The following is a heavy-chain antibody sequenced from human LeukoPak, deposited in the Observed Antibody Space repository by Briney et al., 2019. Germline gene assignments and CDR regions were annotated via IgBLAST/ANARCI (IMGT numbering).Heavy chain of an antibody. V-gene: IGHV4-4*07. D-gene: IGHD4-17*01. Sequence: SETLSLTCTVSGGSISSYYWSWIRQPAGKGLEWIGRIYTSGSTNYNPSLKSRVTMSVDTPKNQFSLKLSSVTAADTAVYYCARDRVTVTTGYYYGMDVWGQGTTVTVSS. CDR3: ARDRVTVTTGYYYGMDV. CDR2: IYTSGST. CDR1: GGSISSYY. J-gene: IGHJ6*02.